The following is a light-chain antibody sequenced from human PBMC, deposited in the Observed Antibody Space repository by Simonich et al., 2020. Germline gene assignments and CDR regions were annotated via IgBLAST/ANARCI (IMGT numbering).Light chain of an antibody. Sequence: SALTQPASVSGSPGQSITISCTGTSSDVGSYNLVSWYQQPPGKAPKLMIYDVSKRPSGVPDRFSGSKSGNTASLTISGLQAEDEADYYCSSYTSSSTGVFGGGTKLTVL. CDR1: SSDVGSYNL. CDR3: SSYTSSSTGV. CDR2: DVS. J-gene: IGLJ3*02. V-gene: IGLV2-14*02.